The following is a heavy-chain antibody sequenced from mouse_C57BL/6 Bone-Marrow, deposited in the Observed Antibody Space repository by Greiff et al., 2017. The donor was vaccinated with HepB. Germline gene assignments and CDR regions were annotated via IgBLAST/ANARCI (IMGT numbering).Heavy chain of an antibody. Sequence: QVQLQQSGAELVRPGTSVKMSCKASGYTFTNYWIGWAKQRPGHGLEWIGDIYPGGGYTNYNEKFKGQATLTADKSSSTAYMQFSSLTSEDSAIYYCARSRIYYDYDYWGQGTTLTVSS. CDR1: GYTFTNYW. CDR3: ARSRIYYDYDY. CDR2: IYPGGGYT. V-gene: IGHV1-63*01. J-gene: IGHJ2*01. D-gene: IGHD2-4*01.